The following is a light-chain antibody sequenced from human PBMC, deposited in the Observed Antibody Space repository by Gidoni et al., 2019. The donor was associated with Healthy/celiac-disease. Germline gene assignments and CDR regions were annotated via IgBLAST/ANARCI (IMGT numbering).Light chain of an antibody. CDR2: AAS. J-gene: IGKJ1*01. CDR1: QSISSY. V-gene: IGKV1-39*01. CDR3: QQSYSTPWT. Sequence: DIQMTQSPSSLSASVGDRVTITCLASQSISSYLNWYQQKPGKAPKLLNYAASSLQSGVPSRFSGSGSGTDFTLTISSLQPEDFATDYCQQSYSTPWTFGQGTKVEIK.